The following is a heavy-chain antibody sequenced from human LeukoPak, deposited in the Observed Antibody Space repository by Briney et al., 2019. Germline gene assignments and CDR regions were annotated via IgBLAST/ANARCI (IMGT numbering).Heavy chain of an antibody. CDR3: ARGSYDFWTGYDYFDY. V-gene: IGHV1-2*02. Sequence: GASVKVSCKASGYTFIGYYMHWVRQAPGQGLEWMGWINPNSGGTNYAQKFQGRVTMIRDTSISTAYVELSGLTSDDTAVYYCARGSYDFWTGYDYFDYWGQGTLVTVSS. D-gene: IGHD3-3*01. CDR2: INPNSGGT. CDR1: GYTFIGYY. J-gene: IGHJ4*02.